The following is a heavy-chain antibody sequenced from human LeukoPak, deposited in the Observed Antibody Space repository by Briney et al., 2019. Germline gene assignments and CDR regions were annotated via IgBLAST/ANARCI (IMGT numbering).Heavy chain of an antibody. V-gene: IGHV3-23*01. Sequence: GGSLRLSCAASGFTFSSYAMSWVRQAPGKGLEWVSAISGSGSSTYYADSVKGRFTISRDNSKNSLYLQMNSLRAEDTAVYYCARDFNAYSYGTLFGYWGQGTLVTVSS. J-gene: IGHJ4*02. D-gene: IGHD5-18*01. CDR1: GFTFSSYA. CDR3: ARDFNAYSYGTLFGY. CDR2: ISGSGSST.